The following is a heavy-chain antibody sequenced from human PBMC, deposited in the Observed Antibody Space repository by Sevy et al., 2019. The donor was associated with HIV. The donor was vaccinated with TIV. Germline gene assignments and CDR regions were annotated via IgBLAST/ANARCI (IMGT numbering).Heavy chain of an antibody. D-gene: IGHD3-10*01. CDR1: VFNFGDYI. CDR3: TRAMYYYDSGSYYGMDV. J-gene: IGHJ6*02. V-gene: IGHV3-49*03. Sequence: GGSLRLSCRGSVFNFGDYIMSWFRQAPGKGLDWVGFIRNKTYGETREYAASVKGRVTISRDDSKGIAYLQMNSLKTEDTARYYCTRAMYYYDSGSYYGMDVWGQGTTVTVSS. CDR2: IRNKTYGETR.